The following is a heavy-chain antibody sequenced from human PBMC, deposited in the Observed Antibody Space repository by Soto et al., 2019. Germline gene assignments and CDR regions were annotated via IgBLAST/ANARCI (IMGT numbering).Heavy chain of an antibody. V-gene: IGHV4-4*02. CDR3: ARNPHGSGSYYNWFDP. Sequence: QVQLQESGPGLVKPSGTLSLTCAVSGGSISSSNWWSWVRQPPGKGLEWIGEIYHSGSTNYNPSLKSRVTISVDTSKNQFSLKLSSVTAADTAVYYCARNPHGSGSYYNWFDPWGQGTLVTVSS. D-gene: IGHD3-10*01. CDR2: IYHSGST. J-gene: IGHJ5*02. CDR1: GGSISSSNW.